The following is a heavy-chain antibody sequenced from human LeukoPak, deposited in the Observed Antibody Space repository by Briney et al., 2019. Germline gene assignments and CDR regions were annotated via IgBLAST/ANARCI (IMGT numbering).Heavy chain of an antibody. Sequence: PSETLSLTCAIYGGPFSGHYWSWIRQSPGKGLEWIAEIHYSGATNYNPSLKSRVTISGDTSKNQVFLKVTSVTAADTALYYCARGILFDYYFDSWGQGTLVTVSS. CDR2: IHYSGAT. CDR1: GGPFSGHY. V-gene: IGHV4-34*01. D-gene: IGHD3-9*01. CDR3: ARGILFDYYFDS. J-gene: IGHJ4*02.